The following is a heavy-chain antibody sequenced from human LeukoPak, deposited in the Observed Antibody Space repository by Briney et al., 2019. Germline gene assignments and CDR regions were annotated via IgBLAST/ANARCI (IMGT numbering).Heavy chain of an antibody. D-gene: IGHD3-10*01. CDR3: AREAGINAFDI. CDR1: GFTFSSYN. CDR2: ISSSSSTI. Sequence: GGSLRLSCAASGFTFSSYNMNWVRQAPGKGLEWVSYISSSSSTIYYADSVYYADSVKGRFTISRDNSKNTLYLQMNSLRAEDTAVYYCAREAGINAFDIWGQGTMVTVSS. V-gene: IGHV3-48*01. J-gene: IGHJ3*02.